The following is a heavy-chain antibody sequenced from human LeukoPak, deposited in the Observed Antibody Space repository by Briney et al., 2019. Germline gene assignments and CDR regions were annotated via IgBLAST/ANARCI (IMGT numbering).Heavy chain of an antibody. V-gene: IGHV3-21*01. Sequence: MTGGSLRLSCAASGFTFSSYSMNWVRQAPGKGLEWVSSISSSSSYIYYADSAKGRFTISKDNAKNSLYLQMNSLRAEDTAVYYCARDQQLVYFQHWGQGTLVTVSS. CDR2: ISSSSSYI. CDR1: GFTFSSYS. CDR3: ARDQQLVYFQH. D-gene: IGHD6-13*01. J-gene: IGHJ1*01.